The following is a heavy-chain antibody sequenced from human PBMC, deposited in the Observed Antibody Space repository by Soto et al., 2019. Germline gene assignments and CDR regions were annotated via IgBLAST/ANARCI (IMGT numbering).Heavy chain of an antibody. Sequence: GGSLRLSCAASGFTFSSYDMHWVRQAAGKGLEWVSGIGTAGDTYYPGSVKGRFTISRENAKNSLYLQMNSLRPGDTAVFYCARAKGDFGAFDIWGQGTMVTVS. D-gene: IGHD2-21*02. J-gene: IGHJ3*02. CDR3: ARAKGDFGAFDI. V-gene: IGHV3-13*01. CDR2: IGTAGDT. CDR1: GFTFSSYD.